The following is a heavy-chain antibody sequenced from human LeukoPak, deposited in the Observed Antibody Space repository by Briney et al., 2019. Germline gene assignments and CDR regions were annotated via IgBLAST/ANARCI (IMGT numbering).Heavy chain of an antibody. J-gene: IGHJ3*02. Sequence: SQTLSLTCTVSGGSISRGDYYWSWIRQPPGKGLEWIGYIYYSGSTYYNPSLKSRVTISVDTSKNQFSLKLSSVTAADTAVHYCAIGDSQGAFDIWGQGTMVSVSS. V-gene: IGHV4-30-4*08. D-gene: IGHD3-22*01. CDR1: GGSISRGDYY. CDR2: IYYSGST. CDR3: AIGDSQGAFDI.